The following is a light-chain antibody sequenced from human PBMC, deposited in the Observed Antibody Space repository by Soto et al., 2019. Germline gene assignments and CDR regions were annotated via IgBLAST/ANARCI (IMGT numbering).Light chain of an antibody. V-gene: IGLV2-14*01. Sequence: QSALTQPASVSGSPGQSITISCTGTSSDVGGYNYVSWYQQHPGKAPKLMIYEVSNRPSGVSNRFSGSKSGNTASLTISGLQAEDEADYYCSSYTSSSSYVFGTGPKV. J-gene: IGLJ1*01. CDR2: EVS. CDR1: SSDVGGYNY. CDR3: SSYTSSSSYV.